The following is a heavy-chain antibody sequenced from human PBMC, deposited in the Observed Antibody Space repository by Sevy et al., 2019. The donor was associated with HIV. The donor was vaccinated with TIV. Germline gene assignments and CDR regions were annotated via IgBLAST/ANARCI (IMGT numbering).Heavy chain of an antibody. Sequence: GGSLRLSCAASGFTFNNYGMHWVRQAPGKGLEWLAFIGHDGNKYFYGASVKGRITTSRDNSKNTVYLQMNSLRVEDTAIYYCAKDYCIGNDCFLGWFDPRGQGTVVTVSS. CDR3: AKDYCIGNDCFLGWFDP. CDR2: IGHDGNKY. D-gene: IGHD2-15*01. V-gene: IGHV3-30*02. J-gene: IGHJ5*02. CDR1: GFTFNNYG.